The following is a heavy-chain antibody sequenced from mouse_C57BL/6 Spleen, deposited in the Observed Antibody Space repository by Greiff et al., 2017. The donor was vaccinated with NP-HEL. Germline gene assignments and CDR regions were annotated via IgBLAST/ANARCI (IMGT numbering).Heavy chain of an antibody. J-gene: IGHJ2*01. CDR1: GFTFSDYY. CDR2: ISNGGGST. V-gene: IGHV5-12*01. CDR3: ARQGGYGNYVDY. Sequence: EVQLVESGGGLVQPGGSLKLSCAASGFTFSDYYMYWVRQTPEKRLEWVAYISNGGGSTYYPDTVKGRFTISRDNAKNTLYLQMSRLKSEDTAMYYCARQGGYGNYVDYWGQGTTLTVSS. D-gene: IGHD2-10*02.